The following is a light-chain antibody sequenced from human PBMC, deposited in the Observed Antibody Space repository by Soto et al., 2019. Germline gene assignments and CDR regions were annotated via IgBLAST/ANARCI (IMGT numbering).Light chain of an antibody. CDR2: AAS. J-gene: IGKJ3*01. CDR3: QQVYTYPLT. CDR1: QGISNY. Sequence: DIQLTQSPSFLSASVGDRVIITCRASQGISNYLAWYQQKPGKAPKLLIYAASTLQSGVSSRFSGSGSGTEFTLTISSLQPEDFATYYCQQVYTYPLTFGPGTKVDIK. V-gene: IGKV1-9*01.